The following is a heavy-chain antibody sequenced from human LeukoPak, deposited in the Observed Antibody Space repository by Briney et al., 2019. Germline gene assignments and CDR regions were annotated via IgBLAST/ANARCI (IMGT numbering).Heavy chain of an antibody. D-gene: IGHD3-10*01. CDR2: ISGSGGST. CDR3: AKDPLWFGEYSYYYYYMDV. J-gene: IGHJ6*03. Sequence: GGSLRLSCAASGFTFSGYGMSWVRQAPGKGLEWVSAISGSGGSTYYADSVKGRFTISRDNSKNTLYLQMNSLRAEDTAVYYCAKDPLWFGEYSYYYYYMDVWGKGTTVTISS. CDR1: GFTFSGYG. V-gene: IGHV3-23*01.